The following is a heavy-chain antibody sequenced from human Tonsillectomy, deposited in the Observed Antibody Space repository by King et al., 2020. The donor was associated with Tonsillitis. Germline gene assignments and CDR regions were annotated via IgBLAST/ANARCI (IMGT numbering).Heavy chain of an antibody. CDR1: GFTFSSYS. CDR2: ISSSRSYI. Sequence: EVQLVESGGGMVKPGGSLRLSCAASGFTFSSYSMNWVRQAPGKGLEWVSSISSSRSYIYYADSVKGRFTIYRDNAKKSLYVRMNSLRAEDTAVYYCARVARGDPGWYFDLWGRGTLGTVSS. V-gene: IGHV3-21*01. D-gene: IGHD2-21*01. CDR3: ARVARGDPGWYFDL. J-gene: IGHJ2*01.